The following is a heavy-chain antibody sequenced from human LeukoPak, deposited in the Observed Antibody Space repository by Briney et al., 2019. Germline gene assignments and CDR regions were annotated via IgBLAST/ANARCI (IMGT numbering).Heavy chain of an antibody. CDR2: IYYSGTT. D-gene: IGHD3-22*01. Sequence: PSETLSLTCTVSGGSISSGSYFWGWIRQPPGKGLEWIGSIYYSGTTYYNPSLKSRVTISLDTSKNQFSLKLSSVTAADTAVFYCAREASYYDSSGFDYWGQGTLVTVSS. CDR1: GGSISSGSYF. V-gene: IGHV4-39*07. J-gene: IGHJ4*02. CDR3: AREASYYDSSGFDY.